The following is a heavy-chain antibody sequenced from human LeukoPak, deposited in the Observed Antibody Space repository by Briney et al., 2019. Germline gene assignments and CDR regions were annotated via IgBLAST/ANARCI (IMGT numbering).Heavy chain of an antibody. J-gene: IGHJ4*02. CDR3: AKDLEYSSSSGFDY. D-gene: IGHD6-6*01. CDR2: IRYDGSNK. CDR1: GFTFSSYG. Sequence: GGSLRLSCAASGFTFSSYGMHWVRQAPGKGLEWVAFIRYDGSNKYYADSVKGRFTISRDNAKNSLYLQMNSLRAEDMALYYCAKDLEYSSSSGFDYWGQGTLVTVSS. V-gene: IGHV3-30*02.